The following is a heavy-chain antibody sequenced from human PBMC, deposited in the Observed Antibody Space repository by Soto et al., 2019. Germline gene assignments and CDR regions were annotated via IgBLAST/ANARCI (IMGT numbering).Heavy chain of an antibody. CDR1: GGSVSSGSYY. J-gene: IGHJ4*02. D-gene: IGHD4-4*01. Sequence: PSETLSLTCTVSGGSVSSGSYYWSWIRQSPGKGLELIGYIYYSGRTNYNPSLKSRVTISVDTSKNQFSLKLSSVTAADTAVYYCARDVSDDYSNSRKFDYWGQGILVTVSS. V-gene: IGHV4-61*01. CDR2: IYYSGRT. CDR3: ARDVSDDYSNSRKFDY.